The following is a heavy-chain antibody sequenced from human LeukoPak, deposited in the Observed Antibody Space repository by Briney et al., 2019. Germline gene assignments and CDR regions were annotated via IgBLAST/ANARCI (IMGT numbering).Heavy chain of an antibody. D-gene: IGHD3-10*01. CDR2: ISGSGGST. CDR3: ANAESRSWFGAFDAHDI. Sequence: GGSLGLSCAAWGFTFSSCAMSWVPQAPAKGLAWVSAISGSGGSTYYADSVKGRFTISRDNSKNTLYLQMNSLRAEDTAGYYSANAESRSWFGAFDAHDIWGQGTMVTVSS. V-gene: IGHV3-23*01. J-gene: IGHJ3*02. CDR1: GFTFSSCA.